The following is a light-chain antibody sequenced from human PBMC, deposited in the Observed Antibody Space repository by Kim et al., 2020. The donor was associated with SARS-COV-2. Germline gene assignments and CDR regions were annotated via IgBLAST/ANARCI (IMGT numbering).Light chain of an antibody. J-gene: IGLJ3*02. V-gene: IGLV1-44*01. CDR3: ATGDDSMKSRV. Sequence: GQRVNISCSRRSSDNGSNLVNWYQQLPGTGPRPLIFSYGQRPSGAPDRFSGSKSDTSASLALSGPQAEDEGDFYCATGDDSMKSRVFGGGTQLTVL. CDR1: SSDNGSNL. CDR2: SYG.